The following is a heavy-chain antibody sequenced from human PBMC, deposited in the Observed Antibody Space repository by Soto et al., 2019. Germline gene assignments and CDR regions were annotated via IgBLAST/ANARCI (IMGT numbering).Heavy chain of an antibody. V-gene: IGHV1-69*01. J-gene: IGHJ4*02. CDR1: GGTFSSYA. D-gene: IGHD6-19*01. CDR3: ARERYSSGRFDY. CDR2: IIPSFGTA. Sequence: QVQLLQSGAEVKKPGSSVKVSCKASGGTFSSYAISWVRQAPGQGLEWMGGIIPSFGTANYAQKFQGRVTITADDSTSTAYMELSSLRSEDTAVYYCARERYSSGRFDYWGQGTLVTVSS.